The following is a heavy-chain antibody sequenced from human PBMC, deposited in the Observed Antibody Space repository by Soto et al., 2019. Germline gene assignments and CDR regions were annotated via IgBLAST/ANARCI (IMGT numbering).Heavy chain of an antibody. Sequence: PGGSLRLSCAASGFTFSSYAMHWVRQAPGKGLEWVAVISYDGSNNYYADSVKGRFTISRDNSKNTLYLQMNSLRAEDTAVYYCARMASFYCSGGSCYPTYGMDVWGQGTTVTVSS. CDR3: ARMASFYCSGGSCYPTYGMDV. D-gene: IGHD2-15*01. CDR1: GFTFSSYA. CDR2: ISYDGSNN. J-gene: IGHJ6*02. V-gene: IGHV3-30-3*01.